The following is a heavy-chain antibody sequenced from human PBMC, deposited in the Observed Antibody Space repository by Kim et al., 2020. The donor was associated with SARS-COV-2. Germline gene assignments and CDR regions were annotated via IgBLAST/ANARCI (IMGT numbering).Heavy chain of an antibody. J-gene: IGHJ6*02. D-gene: IGHD1-26*01. CDR3: AKGGRGFDYGMDV. Sequence: GGSLRLSCAASGFTFSNYAMSWVRQAPGKGLEWVSAISGNGGNTCYADSVKGRFTISRDNSKNTLYLQMNSLRAEDTAVYYCAKGGRGFDYGMDVWGQGSTVTVSS. V-gene: IGHV3-23*01. CDR1: GFTFSNYA. CDR2: ISGNGGNT.